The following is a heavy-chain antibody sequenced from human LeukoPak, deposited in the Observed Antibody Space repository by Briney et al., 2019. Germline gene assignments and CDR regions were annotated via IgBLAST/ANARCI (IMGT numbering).Heavy chain of an antibody. CDR3: ARGGSGSYFYDAFDI. J-gene: IGHJ3*02. V-gene: IGHV4-59*01. CDR1: GGSISSYY. CDR2: IYYSGST. Sequence: SETLSLTCTVSGGSISSYYWSWIRQPPGKGLEWIGYIYYSGSTNYNPSLKSRVTISVKTSKNQFSLKLSSVTAADTAVYYCARGGSGSYFYDAFDIWGQGTMVTVSS. D-gene: IGHD1-26*01.